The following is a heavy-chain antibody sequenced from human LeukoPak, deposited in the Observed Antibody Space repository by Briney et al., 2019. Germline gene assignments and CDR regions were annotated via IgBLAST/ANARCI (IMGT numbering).Heavy chain of an antibody. CDR2: IYSGGST. CDR3: ARGYDSSGYYHYYFDY. D-gene: IGHD3-22*01. J-gene: IGHJ4*02. Sequence: PGGSLRLSCAASGFTVSSNYMSWVRQAPGKGLEWVSIIYSGGSTYYADSVKGRFTISRHNSKNTLYLQMNSLRAEDTAVYYCARGYDSSGYYHYYFDYWGQGTLVTVSS. CDR1: GFTVSSNY. V-gene: IGHV3-53*04.